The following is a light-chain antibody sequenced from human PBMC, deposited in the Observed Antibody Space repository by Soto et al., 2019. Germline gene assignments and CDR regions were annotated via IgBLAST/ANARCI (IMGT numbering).Light chain of an antibody. V-gene: IGLV1-40*01. Sequence: QSVLTQPPSVSGAPGQRVTISCTGSSSNIGAGYDVHWYQQLPGTVPKLLIYGNSNRPTRVPDRFSGSKSGTSASLAITGLQAEDEADYYCQSYDSSLSGSWVFGGGTQLTVL. CDR2: GNS. CDR3: QSYDSSLSGSWV. J-gene: IGLJ3*02. CDR1: SSNIGAGYD.